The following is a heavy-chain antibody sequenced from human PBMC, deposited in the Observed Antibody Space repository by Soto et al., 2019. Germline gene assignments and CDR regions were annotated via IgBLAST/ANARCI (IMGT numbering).Heavy chain of an antibody. D-gene: IGHD4-17*01. CDR1: GGSISSYY. CDR3: ARVGYGDYAGEDYFDY. Sequence: PSETLSLTCTVSGGSISSYYWSWIRQPPGRGLEWIGYIYYSGSTNYNPSLKSRVTISVDTSKNQFSLKLSSVTAADTAVYYCARVGYGDYAGEDYFDYWGQGTLVTVSS. V-gene: IGHV4-59*01. J-gene: IGHJ4*02. CDR2: IYYSGST.